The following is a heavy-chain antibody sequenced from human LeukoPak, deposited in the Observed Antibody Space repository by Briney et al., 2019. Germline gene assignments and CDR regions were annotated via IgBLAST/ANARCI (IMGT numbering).Heavy chain of an antibody. J-gene: IGHJ3*02. CDR1: XXGFXXYX. D-gene: IGHD6-13*01. CDR3: ARSGIAAAEGPGAFDI. Sequence: KGAXXGFXXYXXGWXRXMXXXXXXXXXXXYPGHSYTRYSPSFQGQVTLSADKSISTPXLXWSSLKASDTAMYYCARSGIAAAEGPGAFDIWGQGTMVTVSS. V-gene: IGHV5-51*01. CDR2: XYPGHSYT.